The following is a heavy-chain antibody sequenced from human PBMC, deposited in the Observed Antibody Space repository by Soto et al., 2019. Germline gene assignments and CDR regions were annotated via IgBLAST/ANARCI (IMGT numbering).Heavy chain of an antibody. D-gene: IGHD3-22*01. CDR1: GDTFSTYS. CDR2: IIPILGTP. CDR3: ARERSRYDRSGYYRPDY. V-gene: IGHV1-69*06. Sequence: VQLVQSGAEVKKPGSSVKVSCKVSGDTFSTYSISWVRQAPGQGLEWLGGIIPILGTPSYAQRFQDRVTITADKSTSTAYMEVSSLRSEDTAVYYCARERSRYDRSGYYRPDYWGQGTLVTVSS. J-gene: IGHJ4*02.